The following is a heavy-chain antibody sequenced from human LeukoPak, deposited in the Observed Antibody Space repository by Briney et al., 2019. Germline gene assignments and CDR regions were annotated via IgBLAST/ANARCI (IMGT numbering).Heavy chain of an antibody. V-gene: IGHV3-72*01. D-gene: IGHD1-26*01. Sequence: GGSLRLSCAASGXIISDHYIDWVRQAPGKGLEWVGRSRNKANSYTTEYAASVKGRFTISRDDSKSIAYLQMNSLKTEDTAVYYCTRDPGATAYFDYWGQGTLVTVSS. J-gene: IGHJ4*02. CDR3: TRDPGATAYFDY. CDR1: GXIISDHY. CDR2: SRNKANSYTT.